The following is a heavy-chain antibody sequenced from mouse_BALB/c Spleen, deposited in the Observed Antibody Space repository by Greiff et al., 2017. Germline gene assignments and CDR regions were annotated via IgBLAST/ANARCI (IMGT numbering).Heavy chain of an antibody. D-gene: IGHD2-14*01. V-gene: IGHV2-9*02. CDR3: ARDRYDAAWFAY. J-gene: IGHJ3*01. CDR2: IWAGGST. CDR1: GFSLTSYG. Sequence: QVHVKQSGPGLVAPSQSLSITCTVSGFSLTSYGVHWVRQPPGKGLEWLGVIWAGGSTNYNSALMSRLSISKDNSKSQVFLKMNSLQTDDTAMYYCARDRYDAAWFAYWGQGTLVTVSA.